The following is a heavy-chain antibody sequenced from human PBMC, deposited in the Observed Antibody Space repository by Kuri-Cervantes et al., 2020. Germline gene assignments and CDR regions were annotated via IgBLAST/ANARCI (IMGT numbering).Heavy chain of an antibody. CDR2: ISSSDTTI. D-gene: IGHD3-3*01. CDR3: ARRVEWRLGSWLDY. Sequence: GESLKISCAASGFTFSDYYMSCIRQAPGKGLEWISYISSSDTTIYYAGSVKGRFTISRDNAKNSLYLQMNSLRAEDTAVYYCARRVEWRLGSWLDYWGQGTLVTVSS. V-gene: IGHV3-11*04. J-gene: IGHJ4*02. CDR1: GFTFSDYY.